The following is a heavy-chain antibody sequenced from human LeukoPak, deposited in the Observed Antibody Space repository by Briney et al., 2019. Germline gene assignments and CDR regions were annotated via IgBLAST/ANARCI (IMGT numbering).Heavy chain of an antibody. CDR2: INHSGST. Sequence: SETLSLICAVYGGSFSGYYWSWIRQPPGKGLEWIGEINHSGSTNYNPSLKSRVTISVDTSKNQFSLKLRSVTAADTAVYYCARVENVIYYDSRAGAFDIWGQGTMVTVSS. CDR1: GGSFSGYY. CDR3: ARVENVIYYDSRAGAFDI. D-gene: IGHD3-22*01. V-gene: IGHV4-34*01. J-gene: IGHJ3*02.